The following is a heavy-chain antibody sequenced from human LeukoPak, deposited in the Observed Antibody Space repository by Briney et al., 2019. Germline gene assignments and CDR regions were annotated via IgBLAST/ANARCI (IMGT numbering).Heavy chain of an antibody. CDR3: ALIGVVIPPDTYDV. D-gene: IGHD2-21*01. CDR2: IRYDGSDS. CDR1: GFTFGDYA. Sequence: GGSLRLSCSAFGFTFGDYAFHWVRQAPGKGLEWLAFIRYDGSDSYYADSVKGRFTISRDNSKKTLYLQMNSLRTEDTAFYYCALIGVVIPPDTYDVWGQGTLVTVSS. V-gene: IGHV3-30*02. J-gene: IGHJ3*01.